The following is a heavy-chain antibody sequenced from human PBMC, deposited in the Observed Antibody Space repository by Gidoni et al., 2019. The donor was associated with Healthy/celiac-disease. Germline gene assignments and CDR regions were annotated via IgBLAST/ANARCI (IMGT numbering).Heavy chain of an antibody. V-gene: IGHV1-46*03. Sequence: HVQLLQSGVEVKKPGASVNVSCKASGSTFPSYYMHWVRQAPGQGLECIGILNPSGGSTSYAQKFQGRVTMTRDTSTSTVYMELSSLRSEDTAVYYCASLHYCGGDCSLRAFDIWGKGTMVTVSS. J-gene: IGHJ3*02. CDR2: LNPSGGST. CDR3: ASLHYCGGDCSLRAFDI. D-gene: IGHD2-21*02. CDR1: GSTFPSYY.